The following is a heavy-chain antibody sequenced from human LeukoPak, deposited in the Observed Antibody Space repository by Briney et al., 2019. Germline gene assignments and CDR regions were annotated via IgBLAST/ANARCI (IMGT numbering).Heavy chain of an antibody. V-gene: IGHV4-59*01. CDR2: IHYSGST. CDR1: GGSISTYY. CDR3: ARDGSGTGWYYFDY. Sequence: SETLSLTCTVSGGSISTYYWTWIRQPPGKGLEWIGYIHYSGSTNSIPSLKSRVTISVDTSKNQFSLKLSSVTAADTAVYYCARDGSGTGWYYFDYWGQGTLVAVSS. D-gene: IGHD6-19*01. J-gene: IGHJ4*02.